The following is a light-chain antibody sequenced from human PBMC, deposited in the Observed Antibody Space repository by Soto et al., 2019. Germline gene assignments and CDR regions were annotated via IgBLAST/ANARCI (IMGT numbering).Light chain of an antibody. Sequence: DIQMTQAQSSLSASVGDRVTITCQASQSISNYLNWYQQKPGKVPKLLITDASNLETGVSSRFSGSGSGTEFTLSISSLQPEDIATYFCQQYDDVPLTFGGGTKVEIK. CDR1: QSISNY. V-gene: IGKV1-33*01. CDR3: QQYDDVPLT. CDR2: DAS. J-gene: IGKJ4*01.